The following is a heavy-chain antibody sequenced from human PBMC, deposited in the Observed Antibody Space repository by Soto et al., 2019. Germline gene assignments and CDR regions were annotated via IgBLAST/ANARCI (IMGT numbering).Heavy chain of an antibody. V-gene: IGHV4-30-2*01. Sequence: SETLSLTCAVSGGSISSGGYSWSWIRQPPGKGLEWIGYIYHSGSTYYNPSLKSRVTISVDRSKNQFSLKLSSVTAADTAVYYCARGHLVAIDYWGQGTLVTVST. J-gene: IGHJ4*02. CDR3: ARGHLVAIDY. CDR2: IYHSGST. CDR1: GGSISSGGYS. D-gene: IGHD2-8*02.